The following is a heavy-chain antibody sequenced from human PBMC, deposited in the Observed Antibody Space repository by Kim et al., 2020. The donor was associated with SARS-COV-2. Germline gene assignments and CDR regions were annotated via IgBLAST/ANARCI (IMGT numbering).Heavy chain of an antibody. Sequence: SETLSLTCTVSGGSISSSSYYWGWIRQPPGKGLEWIGSIYYSGSTYYNPSLKSRVTISVDTSKNQFSLKLSSVTAADTAVYYCARARWDIVVVVAAQFDYWGQGTLVTVSS. CDR1: GGSISSSSYY. V-gene: IGHV4-39*01. CDR3: ARARWDIVVVVAAQFDY. CDR2: IYYSGST. J-gene: IGHJ4*02. D-gene: IGHD2-15*01.